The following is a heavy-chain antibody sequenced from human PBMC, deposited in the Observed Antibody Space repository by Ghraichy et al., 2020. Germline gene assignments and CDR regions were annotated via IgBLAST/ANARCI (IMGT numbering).Heavy chain of an antibody. CDR1: GFTFSTYG. Sequence: GGSLRLSCAASGFTFSTYGMHWVRQAPGKGLEWVAGISYTGRSTSYIDAVKGRFTISRDNYKNMLSLQMSSLRAEDTAVYYCSKETGEFDGFDLWGQGTMVIVSS. CDR2: ISYTGRST. CDR3: SKETGEFDGFDL. V-gene: IGHV3-30*18. J-gene: IGHJ3*01. D-gene: IGHD3-10*01.